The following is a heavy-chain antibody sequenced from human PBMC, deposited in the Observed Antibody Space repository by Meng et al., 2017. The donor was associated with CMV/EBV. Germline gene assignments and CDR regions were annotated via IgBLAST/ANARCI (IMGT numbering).Heavy chain of an antibody. CDR1: GGSFSGYY. CDR2: INHSGST. D-gene: IGHD4-17*01. J-gene: IGHJ4*02. CDR3: ARPHYANYFDY. Sequence: ESLKISCAVYGGSFSGYYWSWIRQPPGKGLEWIGEINHSGSTNYNPSLKSRVTISVDTSKNQFSLKLSSVTAADTAVYYCARPHYANYFDYWGQGTLVTVSS. V-gene: IGHV4-34*01.